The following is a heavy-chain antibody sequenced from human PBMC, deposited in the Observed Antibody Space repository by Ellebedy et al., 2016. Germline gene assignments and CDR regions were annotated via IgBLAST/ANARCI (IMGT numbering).Heavy chain of an antibody. V-gene: IGHV4-59*01. J-gene: IGHJ4*02. CDR2: LFTGGTT. CDR1: GDSISSYY. Sequence: SETLSLTCSVSGDSISSYYWSWIRQPPGKGLEWIGYLFTGGTTNYNPSLKSRITMSADTSKNQFSLEVRSVTAADTAIYYCARAPGRKWELPGYSDYWGQGTLVTVSS. CDR3: ARAPGRKWELPGYSDY. D-gene: IGHD1-26*01.